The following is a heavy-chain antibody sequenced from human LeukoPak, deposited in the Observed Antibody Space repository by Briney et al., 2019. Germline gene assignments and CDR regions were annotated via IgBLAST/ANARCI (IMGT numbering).Heavy chain of an antibody. CDR1: GFTVSSNY. CDR2: IYSGGST. V-gene: IGHV3-66*01. CDR3: ARDFQDDAFDI. J-gene: IGHJ3*02. Sequence: PGGSLRLSCAASGFTVSSNYMSWVRQAPGKGLEWVSVIYSGGSTYYADSVKGRFTISRDNSKNTLYLQMNSLRAEDTAVYYCARDFQDDAFDIWGQGTMVTVSS.